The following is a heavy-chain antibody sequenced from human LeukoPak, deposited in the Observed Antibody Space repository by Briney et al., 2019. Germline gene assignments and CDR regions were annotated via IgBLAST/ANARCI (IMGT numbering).Heavy chain of an antibody. Sequence: PSETLSLTCTVSGGSISSGDYYWSWIRQPPGKGLEWIGEINHSGSTNYNPSLKSRVTISVDTSKNQFSLKLSSVTAADTAVYYCARGSRDYYYGSGSYFRFDLWAVAPWSLSPQ. CDR3: ARGSRDYYYGSGSYFRFDL. D-gene: IGHD3-10*01. CDR1: GGSISSGDYY. V-gene: IGHV4-39*07. CDR2: INHSGST. J-gene: IGHJ2*01.